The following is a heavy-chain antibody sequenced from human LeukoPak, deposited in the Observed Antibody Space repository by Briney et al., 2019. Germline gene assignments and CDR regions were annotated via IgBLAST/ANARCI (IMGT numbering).Heavy chain of an antibody. Sequence: PGGSLRLSCAASGFTFDDYAMHWVRHAPGKGLEWVSGISWNSGSIGYADSVKGRFTISRDNAKNSLYLQMNSLRAEDMALYYCAKEGYGDYVGAFDIWGQGTMVTVSS. CDR2: ISWNSGSI. V-gene: IGHV3-9*03. J-gene: IGHJ3*02. CDR3: AKEGYGDYVGAFDI. D-gene: IGHD4-17*01. CDR1: GFTFDDYA.